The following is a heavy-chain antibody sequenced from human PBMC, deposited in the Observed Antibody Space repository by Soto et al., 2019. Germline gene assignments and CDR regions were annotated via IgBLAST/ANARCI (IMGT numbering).Heavy chain of an antibody. D-gene: IGHD3-22*01. J-gene: IGHJ1*01. CDR2: ISGSGGST. CDR1: GFTFSSYA. CDR3: AKDPYYDSSGYYTGYFQH. V-gene: IGHV3-23*01. Sequence: GGSLRLSCAASGFTFSSYAMSWVRQAPGKGLEWVSAISGSGGSTYYADSVKGRFTISRDNSKNTLYLQMNSLRAEDTAVYYCAKDPYYDSSGYYTGYFQHWGQGTLVTVSS.